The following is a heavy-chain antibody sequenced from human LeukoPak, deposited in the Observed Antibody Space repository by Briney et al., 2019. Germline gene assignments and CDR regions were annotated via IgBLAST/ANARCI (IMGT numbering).Heavy chain of an antibody. CDR1: GFTFSSYA. J-gene: IGHJ4*02. Sequence: GGSLRLSCAASGFTFSSYAMSWVRQAPGKGLEWVSAISGSGGSTHYADSVKGRFTISRDNSKNTLHLQMNSLRAEDTAVYYCAKDGAILTGYYWYLDYWGQGTLVTVSS. D-gene: IGHD3-9*01. CDR2: ISGSGGST. V-gene: IGHV3-23*01. CDR3: AKDGAILTGYYWYLDY.